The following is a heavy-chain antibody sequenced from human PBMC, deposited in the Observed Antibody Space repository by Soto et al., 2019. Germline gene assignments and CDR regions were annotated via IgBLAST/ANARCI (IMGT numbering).Heavy chain of an antibody. CDR3: AKSVVFCSSTGAWFES. CDR1: GGSVNSENYF. Sequence: QVQLQESGPGLVKPSETLSLTCAVSGGSVNSENYFWSWLRQPPGQGLEWIGYTHYSGSTNYNPSLECRFTFSADTSKKQFSLKLSSVTAAETAFYCCAKSVVFCSSTGAWFESWGQGTLVTVSS. V-gene: IGHV4-61*01. CDR2: THYSGST. D-gene: IGHD3-3*01. J-gene: IGHJ5*01.